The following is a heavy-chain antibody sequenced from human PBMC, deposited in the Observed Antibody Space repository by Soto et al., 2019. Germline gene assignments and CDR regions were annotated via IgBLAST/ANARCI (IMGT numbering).Heavy chain of an antibody. V-gene: IGHV3-30-3*01. CDR1: GFTFNYHA. J-gene: IGHJ6*02. Sequence: QVQLVESGGGVVQPGRSLRLSCAASGFTFNYHALNSVRQAPGKGLEWVAVISYDGDNKYIAESVKGRFTISRDNSKNTVSLQMNSLRTEDTAMYFCARGTTTSAFSAMDVWGQGTTVTVSS. D-gene: IGHD1-1*01. CDR2: ISYDGDNK. CDR3: ARGTTTSAFSAMDV.